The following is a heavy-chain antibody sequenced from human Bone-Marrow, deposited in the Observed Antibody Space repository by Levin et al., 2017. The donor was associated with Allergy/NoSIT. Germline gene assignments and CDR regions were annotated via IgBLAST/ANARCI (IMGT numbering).Heavy chain of an antibody. CDR1: GFSLSTRGVG. CDR3: AHYCTGDICSHFDY. Sequence: VSGPTLVKPPETLTLTCSFSGFSLSTRGVGVGWVRQPPGKALEWLALIYWDDDKRYSPSLKSRLSITKDTSKNQVVLTMTNMDPVDTGTYYCAHYCTGDICSHFDYWGQGTLVTVSS. D-gene: IGHD2-8*02. V-gene: IGHV2-5*02. J-gene: IGHJ4*02. CDR2: IYWDDDK.